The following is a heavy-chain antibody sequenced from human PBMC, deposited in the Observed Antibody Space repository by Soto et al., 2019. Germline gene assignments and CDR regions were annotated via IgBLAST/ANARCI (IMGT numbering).Heavy chain of an antibody. CDR2: ISAYNGNI. CDR1: GYGFSIYA. J-gene: IGHJ6*02. Sequence: ASVNVSCKAAGYGFSIYAMHWGRQAPGQGLEWMGWISAYNGNINYAQKFQGRVTMTTDTSTSTAYMELRSLRSDDTAVYYCARGAVGGFYYYYGMDVCGQGTTVTVSS. CDR3: ARGAVGGFYYYYGMDV. D-gene: IGHD6-19*01. V-gene: IGHV1-18*01.